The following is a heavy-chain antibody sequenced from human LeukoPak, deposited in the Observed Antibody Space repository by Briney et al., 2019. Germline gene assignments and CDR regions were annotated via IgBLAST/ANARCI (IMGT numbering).Heavy chain of an antibody. V-gene: IGHV1-2*02. CDR3: ARGYDSGWNDY. J-gene: IGHJ4*02. Sequence: ASVKVSCKASGYTFTSYAMNWVRQAPGQGPEWMGWINPNSGGTNYAPKFQGRVTMTRDTSIGTIYMDLSSLTSDDTAFYYCARGYDSGWNDYWGQGTLVTVSS. CDR1: GYTFTSYA. CDR2: INPNSGGT. D-gene: IGHD6-19*01.